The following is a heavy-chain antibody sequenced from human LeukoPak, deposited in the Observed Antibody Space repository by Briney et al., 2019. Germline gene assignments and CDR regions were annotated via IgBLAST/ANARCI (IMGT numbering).Heavy chain of an antibody. CDR2: IYTGGGT. CDR1: GFTVSSNY. V-gene: IGHV3-53*01. CDR3: ARGYCSSTSCYVRDYYGLDV. J-gene: IGHJ6*02. Sequence: TGGSLRVSCAASGFTVSSNYMSWVRQAPGKGLEWVSLIYTGGGTYYADSVKGRFTISRDNSKNTLYLQMNGLRADDTAVYYCARGYCSSTSCYVRDYYGLDVWGQGTTVTVSS. D-gene: IGHD2-2*01.